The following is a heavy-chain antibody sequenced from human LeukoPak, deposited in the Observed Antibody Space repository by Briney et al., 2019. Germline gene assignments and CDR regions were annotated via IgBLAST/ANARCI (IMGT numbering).Heavy chain of an antibody. Sequence: PGGSLRLSCAASGFTVSSNYMSWVRQAPGKGLEWVSVIYSGGSTHYADSVKGRFTISRDNSKNTLYLQMNSLRAEDTAVYYCARVRGYYDSSGYPFDYWGQGTLVTVSS. CDR1: GFTVSSNY. CDR3: ARVRGYYDSSGYPFDY. J-gene: IGHJ4*02. D-gene: IGHD3-22*01. CDR2: IYSGGST. V-gene: IGHV3-53*01.